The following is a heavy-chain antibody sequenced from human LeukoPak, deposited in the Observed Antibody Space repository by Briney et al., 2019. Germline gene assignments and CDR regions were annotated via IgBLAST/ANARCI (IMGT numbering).Heavy chain of an antibody. CDR1: GFDFSSYA. J-gene: IGHJ4*01. CDR2: IIYDGGNK. Sequence: GGSLRLSCAASGFDFSSYAMHWVRQAPGKGLEWMAVIIYDGGNKNYADSVKGRFTISRDNSRDTLYMKMNSLRVEDTAVYYCARGVGETLSGWTLDYWGHGTLVAVSS. CDR3: ARGVGETLSGWTLDY. V-gene: IGHV3-30*04. D-gene: IGHD6-19*01.